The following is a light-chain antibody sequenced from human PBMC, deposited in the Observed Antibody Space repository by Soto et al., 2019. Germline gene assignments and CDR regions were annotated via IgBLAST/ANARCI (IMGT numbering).Light chain of an antibody. V-gene: IGKV3-20*01. CDR1: QSVSGKN. CDR3: HQYGNSPWA. Sequence: EIVLTQSPGTLSLSPGERATLSCRASQSVSGKNLAWYQQKPGQAPRLLIYAASNRATGFPDRFSGSAYGTDFTLTISRLEPEGFAVYYCHQYGNSPWAFGQGTKVEIK. J-gene: IGKJ1*01. CDR2: AAS.